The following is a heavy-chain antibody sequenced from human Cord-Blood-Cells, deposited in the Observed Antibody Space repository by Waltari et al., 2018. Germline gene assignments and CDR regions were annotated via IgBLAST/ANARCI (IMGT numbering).Heavy chain of an antibody. V-gene: IGHV1-8*02. CDR3: ARGVGVPAAMLDC. CDR2: MNPNSDNT. CDR1: GYTFTSYD. J-gene: IGHJ4*02. Sequence: QVQLVQSGAAVKKPGASVKVSCKASGYTFTSYDINWVRQATGQGLEWMGRMNPNSDNTGYAQKFQGRVTMTRNTSISTAYMELSSLTSDDTAVYYCARGVGVPAAMLDCCGEGTLVTLAS. D-gene: IGHD2-2*01.